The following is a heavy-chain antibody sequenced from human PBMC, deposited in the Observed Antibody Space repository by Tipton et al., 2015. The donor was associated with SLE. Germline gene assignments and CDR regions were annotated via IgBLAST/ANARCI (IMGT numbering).Heavy chain of an antibody. CDR1: GGSISSYY. J-gene: IGHJ3*02. D-gene: IGHD4-17*01. CDR2: IYYSGST. CDR3: ARGGYGDYSVLPAFDI. Sequence: TLSLTCTVSGGSISSYYWSWIRQPPGKGLEWIGYIYYSGSTNYNPSLKSRVTISVDTSKNQFSLKLSSMTAADTAVYYCARGGYGDYSVLPAFDIWGQGTMVTVSS. V-gene: IGHV4-59*01.